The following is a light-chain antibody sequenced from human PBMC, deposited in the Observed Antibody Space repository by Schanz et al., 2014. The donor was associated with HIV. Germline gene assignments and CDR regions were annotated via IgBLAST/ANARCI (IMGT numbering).Light chain of an antibody. CDR3: QQYNKWPLT. Sequence: EIVLTQSPGTLSLSPGERATLSCRASQRISSYLAWHQQKPGQPPRLLIYGASTRATGIPASFSGSGSGTEFTLTINSLQSEDFAVYYCQQYNKWPLTFGGGTKVEI. CDR1: QRISSY. V-gene: IGKV3-15*01. J-gene: IGKJ4*01. CDR2: GAS.